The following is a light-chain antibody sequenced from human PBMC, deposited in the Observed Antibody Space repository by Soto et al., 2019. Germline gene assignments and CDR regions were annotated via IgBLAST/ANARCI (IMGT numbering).Light chain of an antibody. CDR2: AAS. Sequence: DIQMTQSPSSLSASVGDRVTITCRASQSISPLLNWYQQRPGKAPRLLIFAASTLPSGVPSRFSGSGSGSEFTLTINSLQPEVVANYFCQQGYRPPRTFGQGTKLDIK. CDR3: QQGYRPPRT. J-gene: IGKJ2*02. V-gene: IGKV1-39*01. CDR1: QSISPL.